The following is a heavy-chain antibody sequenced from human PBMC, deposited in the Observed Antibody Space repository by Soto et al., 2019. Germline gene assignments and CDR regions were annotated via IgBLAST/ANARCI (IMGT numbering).Heavy chain of an antibody. CDR3: ARHRAAAAPYYYYYAMDV. V-gene: IGHV4-4*02. CDR2: IYHSGST. J-gene: IGHJ6*02. D-gene: IGHD6-13*01. CDR1: GGSISSGRW. Sequence: QVQLQESGPGLVKPSGTLSLTCAVSGGSISSGRWWSWVRQPPGKGLEWIGEIYHSGSTNYNPSLKNRVTISVDKSKNHFSLRLSSVTAADTAVYYCARHRAAAAPYYYYYAMDVWGQGTTVTVSS.